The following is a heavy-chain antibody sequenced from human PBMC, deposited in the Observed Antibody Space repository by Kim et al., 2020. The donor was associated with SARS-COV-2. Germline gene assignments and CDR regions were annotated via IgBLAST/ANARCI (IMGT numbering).Heavy chain of an antibody. D-gene: IGHD2-15*01. Sequence: GGSLRLSCAASGFTFSSYAMSWVRQAPGKGLEWVSSISGSGNTYYADSVKGRFTISRDNSKNTLYLQMNSLRAEDTALYYCASRYCSGGSCYYFHHWGQGTLVTVSS. V-gene: IGHV3-23*01. CDR3: ASRYCSGGSCYYFHH. CDR1: GFTFSSYA. CDR2: ISGSGNT. J-gene: IGHJ1*01.